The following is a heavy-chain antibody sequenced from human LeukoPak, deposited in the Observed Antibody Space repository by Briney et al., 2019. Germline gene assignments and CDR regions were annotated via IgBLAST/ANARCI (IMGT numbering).Heavy chain of an antibody. Sequence: KPSETLSLTCTVSGGSISSYYWSWIRQPPGKELEWIGYIYYSGSTNYNPSLKSRVTISVDTSKNQFSLKLSSVAAADTAVYYCARSYYYDSSGYRSYYYYGTDVWGQGTTVTVSS. CDR2: IYYSGST. J-gene: IGHJ6*02. D-gene: IGHD3-22*01. CDR1: GGSISSYY. V-gene: IGHV4-59*08. CDR3: ARSYYYDSSGYRSYYYYGTDV.